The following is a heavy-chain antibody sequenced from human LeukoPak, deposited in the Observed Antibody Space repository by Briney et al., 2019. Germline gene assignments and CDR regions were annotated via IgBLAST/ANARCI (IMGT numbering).Heavy chain of an antibody. CDR3: VRGLYSSSWYESYY. D-gene: IGHD6-13*01. V-gene: IGHV3-33*01. CDR1: GFTFSSYG. J-gene: IGHJ4*02. Sequence: GGSLRLSCVASGFTFSSYGMHWVRQAPGKGLEWVAVIWYDGSNKYYGDSVKGRFTISRDNSKNTLYLQMNSLRAEDTAVYYCVRGLYSSSWYESYYWGQGTLVTVSS. CDR2: IWYDGSNK.